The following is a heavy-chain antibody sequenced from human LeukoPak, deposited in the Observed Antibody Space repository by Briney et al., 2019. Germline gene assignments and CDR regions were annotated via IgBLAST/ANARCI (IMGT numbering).Heavy chain of an antibody. Sequence: GGSLRLSCAASGFTFSSYGMHWVRQAPGKGLEWVAVISYDGSNKYYADSVKGRFTISRDNSKNTLYLQMNSLRAEDTAVYYCASCNYYDSSGYPDAFDIWGQGTMVTVSS. V-gene: IGHV3-30*03. J-gene: IGHJ3*02. CDR3: ASCNYYDSSGYPDAFDI. CDR2: ISYDGSNK. CDR1: GFTFSSYG. D-gene: IGHD3-22*01.